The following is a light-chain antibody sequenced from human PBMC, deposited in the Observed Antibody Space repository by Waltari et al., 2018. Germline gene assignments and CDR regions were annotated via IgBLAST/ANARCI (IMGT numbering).Light chain of an antibody. Sequence: QSVLTQPPSVSGAPGHSVPISCTGSRPKIGAGYDVHWYPQLPGAAPKLLIYAFVHRPSGVPGRFYGSKSGTSASLTINGLQPEDEAIYYCQSYDSSLNAVFGGGTKVTVL. J-gene: IGLJ3*02. CDR3: QSYDSSLNAV. CDR2: AFV. V-gene: IGLV1-40*01. CDR1: RPKIGAGYD.